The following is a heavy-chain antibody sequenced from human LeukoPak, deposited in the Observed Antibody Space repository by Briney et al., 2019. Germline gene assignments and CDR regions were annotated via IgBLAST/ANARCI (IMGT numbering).Heavy chain of an antibody. CDR2: ISTYSDNT. CDR1: GYSFNNYG. V-gene: IGHV1-18*01. D-gene: IGHD2-2*01. Sequence: GASVKVSCKASGYSFNNYGLSWVRQAPGQGLEWMGWISTYSDNTKYAQKFQGRVTLITDPSTNTAYMDLRSLRSDDTAVYYCAREVYCSSTSCSYFDSWGQGTLVTVSS. CDR3: AREVYCSSTSCSYFDS. J-gene: IGHJ4*02.